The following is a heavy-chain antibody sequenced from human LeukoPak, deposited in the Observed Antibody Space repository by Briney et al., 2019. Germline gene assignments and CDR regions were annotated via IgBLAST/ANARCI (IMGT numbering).Heavy chain of an antibody. J-gene: IGHJ4*02. CDR3: ASLDCSGGSCYG. D-gene: IGHD2-15*01. V-gene: IGHV3-7*01. CDR2: IKQDGSEK. Sequence: GGSLRLSCAASGFTFSSYWMSWVRQAPGKGLEWVANIKQDGSEKYYVDSVKGRLTISRDNAKNSLYLQMNRLRAEDTAVYYCASLDCSGGSCYGWGQGTLVTVSS. CDR1: GFTFSSYW.